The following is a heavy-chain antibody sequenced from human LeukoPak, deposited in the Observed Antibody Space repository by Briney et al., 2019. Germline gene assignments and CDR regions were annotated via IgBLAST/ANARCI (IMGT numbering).Heavy chain of an antibody. D-gene: IGHD5-24*01. CDR3: RRHTRWLPFDY. CDR1: GGSISSYY. CDR2: IYYSGST. Sequence: PSETLSLTCTVSGGSISSYYWSWIRQPPGKGLEWIGYIYYSGSTNYNPSLKSRVTISVDTSKNQFSLKLSSVTAADFFFSSRRRHTRWLPFDYWGQGTLVTVSS. V-gene: IGHV4-59*08. J-gene: IGHJ4*02.